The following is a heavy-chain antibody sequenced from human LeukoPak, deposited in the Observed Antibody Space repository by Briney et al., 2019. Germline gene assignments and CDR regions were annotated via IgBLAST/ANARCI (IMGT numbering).Heavy chain of an antibody. D-gene: IGHD3-22*01. V-gene: IGHV1-46*01. CDR2: INPTGGST. Sequence: ASVKVSCKASGYTFTSYYMHWVRQAPGQGLEWMGLINPTGGSTGYAQKFQGRVTITADKSTSTAYMELSSLRSEDTAVYYCARVRTRDSSGSFTSGGQGTPVTVSA. CDR3: ARVRTRDSSGSFTS. J-gene: IGHJ4*02. CDR1: GYTFTSYY.